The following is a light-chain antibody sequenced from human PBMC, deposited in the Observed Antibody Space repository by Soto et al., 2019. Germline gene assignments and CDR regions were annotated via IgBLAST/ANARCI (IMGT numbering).Light chain of an antibody. CDR3: QQYNNWPPIT. CDR2: GAS. J-gene: IGKJ5*01. V-gene: IGKV3D-15*01. CDR1: QSVSNN. Sequence: EIVLTQSPGTLSLSEGERDTVSCRASQSVSNNYLAWYQQKPGQAPRLLIYGASNRATGIPARFSGSGSGTEFTLSISSLQSEDLAVYYCQQYNNWPPITFGQGTRLDIK.